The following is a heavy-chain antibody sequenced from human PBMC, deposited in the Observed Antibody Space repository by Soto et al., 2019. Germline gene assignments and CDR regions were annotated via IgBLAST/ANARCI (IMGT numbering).Heavy chain of an antibody. J-gene: IGHJ6*02. D-gene: IGHD6-13*01. Sequence: PSETLSLTCTVSGGSISSGDYYWSWIRQPPGKGLEWIGYIYYSGSTYYNPSLKSRVTISVDTSKNQFSLKLSSVTAADTAVYYCARVSSSWFHYYGMDVWGQGTTVTVSS. V-gene: IGHV4-30-4*01. CDR3: ARVSSSWFHYYGMDV. CDR1: GGSISSGDYY. CDR2: IYYSGST.